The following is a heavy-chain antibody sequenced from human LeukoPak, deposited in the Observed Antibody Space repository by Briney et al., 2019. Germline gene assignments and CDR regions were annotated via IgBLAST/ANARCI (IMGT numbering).Heavy chain of an antibody. CDR2: VSAYNGNT. CDR3: ARGVGNWNYAPTYFDY. V-gene: IGHV1-18*01. Sequence: ASVKVSCKASGYTFTSYGISWVRQAPGQGLEWMGWVSAYNGNTNYAQKLQGRVTMTTDTSTSTAYMELRSLRSDDTAVYYCARGVGNWNYAPTYFDYWGQGTLVTVSS. J-gene: IGHJ4*02. D-gene: IGHD1-7*01. CDR1: GYTFTSYG.